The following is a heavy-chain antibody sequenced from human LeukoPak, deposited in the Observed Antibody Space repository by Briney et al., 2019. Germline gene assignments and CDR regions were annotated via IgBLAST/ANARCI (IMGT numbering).Heavy chain of an antibody. CDR1: GGSFSGYY. CDR2: INHSGST. Sequence: SSETLSLTCAVYGGSFSGYYWSWIRQPPGKGLEWIGEINHSGSTNYNPSLKSRVTISVDTSKNQFSLKLSSVTAADTAVYYCARVFGGTTYNWFDPWGQRTLVTVSS. CDR3: ARVFGGTTYNWFDP. V-gene: IGHV4-34*01. D-gene: IGHD2/OR15-2a*01. J-gene: IGHJ5*02.